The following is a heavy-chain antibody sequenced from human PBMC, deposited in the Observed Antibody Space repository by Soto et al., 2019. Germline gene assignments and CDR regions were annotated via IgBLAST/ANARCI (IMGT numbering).Heavy chain of an antibody. CDR3: ARRVRAVPSQF. Sequence: SETLSLTCTVSGASISSSSFHWDWIRQAPGKGLEWIGSFYYSGSTYYNPSLEGRVTISADSSNNQFSLKLSSLTAADTAVYFCARRVRAVPSQFWGRGTLVTVSS. D-gene: IGHD2-2*01. J-gene: IGHJ1*01. V-gene: IGHV4-39*01. CDR2: FYYSGST. CDR1: GASISSSSFH.